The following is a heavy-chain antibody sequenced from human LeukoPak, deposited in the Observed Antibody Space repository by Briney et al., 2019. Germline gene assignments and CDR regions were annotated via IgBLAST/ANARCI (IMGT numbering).Heavy chain of an antibody. CDR3: ATGYSYGYESFDY. Sequence: PGRSLRLSCAASGFSFITYTMHWVRQAPDKGLQWVAVMSYDGNYIYYADSVKGRFTISRDNSKNTLYLQMNSLRAEDTAVYYCATGYSYGYESFDYWGQGTLVTVSA. CDR2: MSYDGNYI. CDR1: GFSFITYT. J-gene: IGHJ4*02. D-gene: IGHD5-18*01. V-gene: IGHV3-30*14.